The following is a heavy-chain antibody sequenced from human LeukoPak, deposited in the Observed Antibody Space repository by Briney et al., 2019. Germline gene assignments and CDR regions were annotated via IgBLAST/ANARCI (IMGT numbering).Heavy chain of an antibody. CDR1: GGTFSSYA. CDR2: IIPIFGTV. V-gene: IGHV1-69*01. D-gene: IGHD3-10*01. J-gene: IGHJ4*02. Sequence: SVKVFCKASGGTFSSYAISWVRQAPGQGLEWMGGIIPIFGTVNYAQKFQGRVTITADESTSTAYMELSSLRSEDTAVYYCARDFYYYGSGSYSSFDYWGQGTLVTVSS. CDR3: ARDFYYYGSGSYSSFDY.